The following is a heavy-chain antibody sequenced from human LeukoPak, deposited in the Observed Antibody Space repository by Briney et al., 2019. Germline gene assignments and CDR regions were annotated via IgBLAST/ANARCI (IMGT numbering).Heavy chain of an antibody. Sequence: GGSLRLSCAASGFIVSSNYMSWVRQAPGKELEWVSVIDTGGNTYYADSVKGRFTISRDNSKNTLYLQMNSLRAEDTAVYYCARDNMGASGFGYWGQGTLVTVSS. CDR1: GFIVSSNY. CDR2: IDTGGNT. V-gene: IGHV3-66*02. J-gene: IGHJ4*02. D-gene: IGHD1-26*01. CDR3: ARDNMGASGFGY.